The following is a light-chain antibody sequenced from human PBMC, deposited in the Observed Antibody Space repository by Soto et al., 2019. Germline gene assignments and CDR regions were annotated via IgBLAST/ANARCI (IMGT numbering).Light chain of an antibody. J-gene: IGLJ1*01. CDR2: EVV. V-gene: IGLV2-8*01. CDR1: KNDIGVYDF. Sequence: QSALTQPPSASGSPGQSVTISCTGTKNDIGVYDFVSWYQHHPGKAPRLIIYEVVQRPSGVPDRLSGSKSGNTASLTGSGLQAAAEADYFCKSYAGSNTYVFGSGTKLTVL. CDR3: KSYAGSNTYV.